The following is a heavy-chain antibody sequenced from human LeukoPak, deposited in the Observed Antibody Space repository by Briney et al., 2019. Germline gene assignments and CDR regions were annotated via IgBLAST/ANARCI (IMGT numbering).Heavy chain of an antibody. D-gene: IGHD1-26*01. V-gene: IGHV3-30*04. Sequence: GGSLRLSCAASGFTFSTYVIDWVRQAPGKGLEWVGVISYDGSNEYSADSVKSRFTISRDNDKNSLYLQMNSLRAEDTAVYYCARDRGGSPPRYYYYYMDVWGKGTTVTVSS. CDR2: ISYDGSNE. CDR1: GFTFSTYV. CDR3: ARDRGGSPPRYYYYYMDV. J-gene: IGHJ6*03.